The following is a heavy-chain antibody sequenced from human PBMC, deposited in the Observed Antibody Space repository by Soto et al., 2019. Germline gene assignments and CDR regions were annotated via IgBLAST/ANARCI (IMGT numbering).Heavy chain of an antibody. J-gene: IGHJ6*03. CDR2: IYYNGRT. CDR1: GGSISSGSYY. V-gene: IGHV4-39*01. CDR3: ARETDFYYYMDV. Sequence: QLQLQESGPGLVKPSETLSLTCTVSGGSISSGSYYWGWIRQSPGRGLEWIGSIYYNGRTYYNPPLKSRVTISVDTSKNQFSLKLSSVTAADTAFYYCARETDFYYYMDVWGKGTTVTVSS.